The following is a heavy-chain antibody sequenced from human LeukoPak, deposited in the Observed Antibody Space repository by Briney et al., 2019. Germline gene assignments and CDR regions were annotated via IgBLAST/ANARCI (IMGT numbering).Heavy chain of an antibody. J-gene: IGHJ6*03. V-gene: IGHV3-53*01. CDR2: IFSGGTT. D-gene: IGHD1-26*01. Sequence: GGSLRLSCAASGFSVSSNYMSWARQAPGKGLEWVSTIFSGGTTDYADSVKGRFTISRDNSKNTVSLQMNNLRVDDTAVYYCAGTTSSWGYFYMDVWGKGTTVTVSS. CDR1: GFSVSSNY. CDR3: AGTTSSWGYFYMDV.